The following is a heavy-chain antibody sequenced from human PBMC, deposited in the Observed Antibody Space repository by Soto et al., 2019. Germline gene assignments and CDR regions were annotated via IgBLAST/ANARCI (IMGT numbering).Heavy chain of an antibody. CDR1: GFTFSSYA. Sequence: EVQLLESGGGLVQPGGSLRLSCAASGFTFSSYAMSWVRQAPGKGLEWVSAISGSGGSTYYADSVKGRFTISRDKSKYRRYLQVTGLRAADSGVYYCAKHSWELIKSGYFDYWGQGSLVTVSS. CDR3: AKHSWELIKSGYFDY. V-gene: IGHV3-23*01. D-gene: IGHD1-26*01. CDR2: ISGSGGST. J-gene: IGHJ4*02.